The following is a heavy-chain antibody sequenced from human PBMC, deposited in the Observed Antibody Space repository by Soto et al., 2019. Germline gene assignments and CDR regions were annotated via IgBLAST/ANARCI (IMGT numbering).Heavy chain of an antibody. J-gene: IGHJ4*02. CDR1: GGSISSGGYY. V-gene: IGHV4-31*03. CDR2: IYYSGST. Sequence: PSETLSLTCTVSGGSISSGGYYWSWIRQHPGKGLEWIGYIYYSGSTYYNPSLKSRVTISVDTSKNQFSLKLSSVTAADTAVYYCASVPEYSGYYFPDYWGQGTLVTVSS. D-gene: IGHD5-12*01. CDR3: ASVPEYSGYYFPDY.